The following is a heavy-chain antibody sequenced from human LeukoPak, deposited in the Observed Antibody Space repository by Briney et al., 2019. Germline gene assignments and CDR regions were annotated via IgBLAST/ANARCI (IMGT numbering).Heavy chain of an antibody. CDR1: GFTVSSNY. Sequence: GGSLRLSCAASGFTVSSNYMSWVRQAPGKGLEWVSVIYSGGSTYYADSVKGRFTISRDNSKNTLYLQRNSLRAEDTAVYYCASTPSYSDAFDIWGQGTMVTVSS. J-gene: IGHJ3*02. V-gene: IGHV3-66*02. CDR3: ASTPSYSDAFDI. D-gene: IGHD5-12*01. CDR2: IYSGGST.